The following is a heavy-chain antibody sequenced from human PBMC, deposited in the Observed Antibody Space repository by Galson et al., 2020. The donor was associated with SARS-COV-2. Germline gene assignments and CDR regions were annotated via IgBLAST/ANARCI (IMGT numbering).Heavy chain of an antibody. CDR3: VKDTRYYSGTYYSHAFDI. Sequence: GGSLRLSCAASGFTFDEYAMHWVRQVPGKGLEWVSGISWNSGSIVYVDSVKGRFTISRDNAENALYLQMNNLRVEDTALYYCVKDTRYYSGTYYSHAFDIWCQGTMVTVSS. J-gene: IGHJ3*02. D-gene: IGHD1-26*01. V-gene: IGHV3-9*01. CDR2: ISWNSGSI. CDR1: GFTFDEYA.